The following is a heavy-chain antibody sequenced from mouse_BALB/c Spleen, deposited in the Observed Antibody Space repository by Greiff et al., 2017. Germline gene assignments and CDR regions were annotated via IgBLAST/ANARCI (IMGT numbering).Heavy chain of an antibody. V-gene: IGHV3-2*02. J-gene: IGHJ1*01. D-gene: IGHD1-2*01. Sequence: EVKLLESGPGLVKPSQSLSLTCTVTGYSITSDYAWNWIRQFPGNKLEWMGYISYSGSTSYNPSLKSRISITRDTSKNQFFLQLNSVTTEDTATYYCARYHYYGYWYFDVWGAGTTVTVSS. CDR2: ISYSGST. CDR3: ARYHYYGYWYFDV. CDR1: GYSITSDYA.